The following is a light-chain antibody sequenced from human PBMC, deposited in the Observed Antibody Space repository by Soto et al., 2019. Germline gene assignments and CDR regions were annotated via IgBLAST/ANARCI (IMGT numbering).Light chain of an antibody. CDR3: QQYYGSPPRT. J-gene: IGKJ1*01. CDR2: WAS. V-gene: IGKV4-1*01. Sequence: DIVMTQSPDSLAVSLGERATINCKSSQSVLYSSNNKNYLAWYQQKPGQPPKLLISWASTRESGVPDRFSGSGSGTDFTLTISSLQAEDVAVYCCQQYYGSPPRTFGQGTKVEIK. CDR1: QSVLYSSNNKNY.